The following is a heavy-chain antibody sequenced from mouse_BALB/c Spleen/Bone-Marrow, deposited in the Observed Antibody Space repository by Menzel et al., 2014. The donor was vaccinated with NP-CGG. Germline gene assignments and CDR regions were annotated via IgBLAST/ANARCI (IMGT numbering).Heavy chain of an antibody. CDR1: GYSFTGYN. D-gene: IGHD1-1*01. CDR2: IDPYYGGT. CDR3: ARRGTYGSSPYDYAMDY. V-gene: IGHV1-39*01. Sequence: EVQLQQSGPELEKPGASVKISSKASGYSFTGYNMNWVKQSNGKSLEWIGNIDPYYGGTSYNQKFKGKATLTVDKSSNADYMQLKSLTSEDTAVDYCARRGTYGSSPYDYAMDYWGQGTSVTVSS. J-gene: IGHJ4*01.